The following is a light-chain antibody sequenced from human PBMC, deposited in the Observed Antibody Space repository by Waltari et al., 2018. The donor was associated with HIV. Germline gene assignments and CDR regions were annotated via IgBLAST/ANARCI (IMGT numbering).Light chain of an antibody. J-gene: IGLJ2*01. V-gene: IGLV3-1*01. CDR3: QAWDSDTPKV. CDR1: KLGDKY. CDR2: KDG. Sequence: SYELTQPPSVSVSPGQTASIPCSGDKLGDKYACWYQQKPGQSPVLVIYKDGKRPSGIPERFSGFNSENTATLTISGTQAMDEADYYCQAWDSDTPKVFGGGTKLTVL.